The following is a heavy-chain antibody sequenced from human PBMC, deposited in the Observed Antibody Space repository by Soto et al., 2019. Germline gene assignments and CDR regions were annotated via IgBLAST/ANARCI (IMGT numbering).Heavy chain of an antibody. V-gene: IGHV1-18*01. CDR1: RYTFTNYG. J-gene: IGHJ6*02. CDR3: ASDRVAYGLDV. CDR2: ISAYNGNT. Sequence: QVQLVQSGAEVKKPGASVKVSCKASRYTFTNYGISWVRQAPGQGLEWMGWISAYNGNTNYAKKLQGRVTMTTDTSTSTAYMELRSLRSDDTAVYSGASDRVAYGLDVWGQGTTVTVSS. D-gene: IGHD3-3*01.